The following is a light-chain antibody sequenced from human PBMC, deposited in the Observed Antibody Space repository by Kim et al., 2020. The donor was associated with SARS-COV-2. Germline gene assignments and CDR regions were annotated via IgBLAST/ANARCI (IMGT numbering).Light chain of an antibody. J-gene: IGKJ5*01. CDR2: AAS. CDR1: QSISTH. CDR3: EQNYSTLQIT. V-gene: IGKV1-39*01. Sequence: DIQMTQSPSSLSPSVGASATITCRASQSISTHVHWYQQKPGKAPKLLIYAASTLEDGVPSRFVGGGSGTDFTLTIYSLQPEDFATYYCEQNYSTLQITFGQGKRREIK.